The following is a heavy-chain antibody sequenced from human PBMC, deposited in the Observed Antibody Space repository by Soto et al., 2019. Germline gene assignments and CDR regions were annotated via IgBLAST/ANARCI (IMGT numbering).Heavy chain of an antibody. CDR1: GFTFSSYA. CDR2: ISYDGSNK. Sequence: VQLVESGGGVVQPGRSLRLSCAASGFTFSSYAMHWVRQAPGKGLEWVAVISYDGSNKYYADSVKGRFTISRDNSKNTLYLQMNSLRAEDTAVYYCARGSVAGSPFYGMDVWGQGTTVTVSS. D-gene: IGHD6-19*01. J-gene: IGHJ6*02. CDR3: ARGSVAGSPFYGMDV. V-gene: IGHV3-30-3*01.